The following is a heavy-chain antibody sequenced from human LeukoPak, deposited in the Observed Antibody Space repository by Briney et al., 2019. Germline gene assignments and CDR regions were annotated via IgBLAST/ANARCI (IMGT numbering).Heavy chain of an antibody. Sequence: PGGSLRLSCAASGFTFSSYAMHWVRQAPGKGLEWVAVISYDGNTKEYADSVKGRFTISRDNSKNTLYLQMNSLRAEDTAVYYCARELRYCSSTSCFDATYYFDYWGQGTLVTVSS. CDR2: ISYDGNTK. V-gene: IGHV3-30*14. CDR1: GFTFSSYA. CDR3: ARELRYCSSTSCFDATYYFDY. D-gene: IGHD2-2*01. J-gene: IGHJ4*02.